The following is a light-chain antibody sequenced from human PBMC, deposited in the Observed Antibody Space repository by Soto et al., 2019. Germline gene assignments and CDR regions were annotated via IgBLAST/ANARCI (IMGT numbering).Light chain of an antibody. CDR2: AAS. CDR1: QSISSY. V-gene: IGKV1-39*01. CDR3: QQSYSTS. J-gene: IGKJ3*01. Sequence: DIPMTQSPSSLSASVGDRVTITCRASQSISSYLNWYQQKPGKAPKLLIYAASSLQSGVPSRFSGSGSGTDFTLTISSLQPEDFATYYCQQSYSTSFGPGTKVDI.